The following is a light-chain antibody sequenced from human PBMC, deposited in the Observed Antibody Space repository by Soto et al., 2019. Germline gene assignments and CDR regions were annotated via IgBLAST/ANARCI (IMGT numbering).Light chain of an antibody. CDR1: PSVSSN. V-gene: IGKV3-15*01. CDR2: DAS. Sequence: VVMTQSAATLSVSPGQSATLSCRASPSVSSNLAWYQQKPGQAPRLLIYDASTRATVIPARFSGSGSGTEFTLTISSLQSQDFAVYYCQQYNDWPPITFGQGTRLEI. J-gene: IGKJ5*01. CDR3: QQYNDWPPIT.